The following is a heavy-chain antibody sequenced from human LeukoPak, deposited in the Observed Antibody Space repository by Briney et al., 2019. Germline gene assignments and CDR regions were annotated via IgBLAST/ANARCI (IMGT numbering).Heavy chain of an antibody. CDR1: GFTFSRHW. V-gene: IGHV3-7*01. CDR3: ARDGYLAGLDY. D-gene: IGHD1-1*01. J-gene: IGHJ4*02. Sequence: GGSLRLSCEVSGFTFSRHWMTWVRQAPGKGLEWVASIKDDGNQKLFVDSVKGRFTNSRDNVKNSLSLQMNSLRGEVSAVYYCARDGYLAGLDYWVQGSMVTVCS. CDR2: IKDDGNQK.